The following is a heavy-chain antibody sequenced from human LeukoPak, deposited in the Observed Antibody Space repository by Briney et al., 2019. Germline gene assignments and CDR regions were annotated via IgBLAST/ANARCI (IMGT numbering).Heavy chain of an antibody. J-gene: IGHJ4*02. Sequence: GGSLRLSCAASGFTFSSYAMNWVRQAPGRGLEWVSAIRGSGGSTYYADSVKGRFTISRDISKSTLYLQMNNLRAEDTAVYYCARYCSGGNCYSGLVYWGQGTLVAVSS. CDR3: ARYCSGGNCYSGLVY. CDR1: GFTFSSYA. CDR2: IRGSGGST. D-gene: IGHD2-15*01. V-gene: IGHV3-23*01.